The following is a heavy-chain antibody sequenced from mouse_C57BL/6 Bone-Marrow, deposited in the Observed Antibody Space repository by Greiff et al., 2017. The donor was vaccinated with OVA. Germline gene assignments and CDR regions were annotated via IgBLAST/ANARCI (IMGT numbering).Heavy chain of an antibody. CDR1: GYTFTGYW. D-gene: IGHD1-1*01. V-gene: IGHV1-9*01. CDR3: ARSIYYYGSSYVGSWFAY. J-gene: IGHJ3*01. CDR2: ILPGSGST. Sequence: QVQLQQSGAELLKPGASVKLSCKATGYTFTGYWIEWVKQRPGHGLEWIGEILPGSGSTTYNEKFKGKATFTADTSPNTSDMPLNSLTTEDSAIYYCARSIYYYGSSYVGSWFAYWGQGTLVTVSA.